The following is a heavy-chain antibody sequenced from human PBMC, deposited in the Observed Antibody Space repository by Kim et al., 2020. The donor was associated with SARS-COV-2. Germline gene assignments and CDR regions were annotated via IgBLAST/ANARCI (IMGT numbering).Heavy chain of an antibody. D-gene: IGHD6-19*01. CDR2: IKQDGSDK. CDR3: AGGSGWIFDF. CDR1: GFTFSTYY. Sequence: GGSLRLSCVASGFTFSTYYLTWARQAPGKGLEWVANIKQDGSDKHYVDAVKGRFTISRDNADNSLFLQMNSLRAEDSAMYYCAGGSGWIFDFWGQGILVTVSS. J-gene: IGHJ4*02. V-gene: IGHV3-7*01.